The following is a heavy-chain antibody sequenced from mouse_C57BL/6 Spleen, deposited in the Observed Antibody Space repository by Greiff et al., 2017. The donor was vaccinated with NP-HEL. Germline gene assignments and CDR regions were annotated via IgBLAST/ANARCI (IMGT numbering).Heavy chain of an antibody. J-gene: IGHJ1*03. D-gene: IGHD1-2*01. Sequence: VKLQQPGAELVKPGASVKLSCKASGYTFTSYWMHWVKQRPGQGLEWIGMIHPNSGSTNYNEKFKSKATLTVDKSSSTAYMQLSSLTSEDSAVYYCARGILRPWYFDVWGTGTTVTVSS. CDR1: GYTFTSYW. CDR3: ARGILRPWYFDV. V-gene: IGHV1-64*01. CDR2: IHPNSGST.